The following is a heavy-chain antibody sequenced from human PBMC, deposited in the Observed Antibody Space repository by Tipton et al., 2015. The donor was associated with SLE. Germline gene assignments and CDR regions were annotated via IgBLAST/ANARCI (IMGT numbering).Heavy chain of an antibody. Sequence: SLRLSCAASGFIFSDYSMNWVRQAPGKGLEWVSSISSSSRYIYHAESLKGRFTISRDNSKNTLYLQMNSLRAEDTAVYYCATKTGHYFDYWGQGTLVTVSS. CDR2: ISSSSRYI. J-gene: IGHJ4*02. CDR3: ATKTGHYFDY. CDR1: GFIFSDYS. V-gene: IGHV3-21*01.